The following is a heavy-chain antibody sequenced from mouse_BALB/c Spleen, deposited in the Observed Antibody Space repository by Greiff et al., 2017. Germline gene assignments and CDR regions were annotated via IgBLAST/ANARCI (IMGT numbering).Heavy chain of an antibody. CDR2: IYPGDGDT. CDR3: ARADYYAMDY. CDR1: GYTFTSYW. Sequence: VKLQQSGAELARPGASVKLSCKASGYTFTSYWMQWVKQRPGQGLEWIGAIYPGDGDTRYTQKFKGKATLTADKSSSTAYMQLSSLASEDSAVYYCARADYYAMDYWGQGTSVTVSS. V-gene: IGHV1-87*01. J-gene: IGHJ4*01.